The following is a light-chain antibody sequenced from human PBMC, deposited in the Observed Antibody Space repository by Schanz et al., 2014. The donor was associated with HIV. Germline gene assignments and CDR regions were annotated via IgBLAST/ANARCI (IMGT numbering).Light chain of an antibody. CDR1: NSNIGSYY. CDR3: QSYDSSLTTWV. V-gene: IGLV1-44*01. CDR2: GQN. J-gene: IGLJ3*02. Sequence: QSVLTQPPSASGTPGQGVTISCSGSNSNIGSYYVNWYQQFPGTAPRLLVYGQNERPSGVPDRFTGSQSGTSASLAISGLQSGDEADYYCQSYDSSLTTWVFGGGTKLTVL.